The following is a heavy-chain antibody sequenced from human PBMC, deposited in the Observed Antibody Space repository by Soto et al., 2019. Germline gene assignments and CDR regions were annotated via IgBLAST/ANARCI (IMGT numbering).Heavy chain of an antibody. Sequence: ASVKVSCKASGYTFTSYYMHWVRQAPGQGLEWMGIINPSGGSTSYAQKFQGRVTMTRDTSTSTVYMELSSLRSEDTAVYYYARGETYYDFWSGYRRDYYYYYGMDVWGQGTTVTVSS. CDR2: INPSGGST. CDR1: GYTFTSYY. D-gene: IGHD3-3*01. V-gene: IGHV1-46*01. CDR3: ARGETYYDFWSGYRRDYYYYYGMDV. J-gene: IGHJ6*02.